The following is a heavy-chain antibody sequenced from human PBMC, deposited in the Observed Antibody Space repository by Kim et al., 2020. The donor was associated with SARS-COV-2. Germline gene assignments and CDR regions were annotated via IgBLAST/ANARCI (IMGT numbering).Heavy chain of an antibody. Sequence: GGSLRLSCGASGFTFSTYGMNWVRQAPGKGLEWVSSIGSSSSSDIYYADSVKGRFTISRDNARNSLYLQMHRLRAEDTAVYYCAREVLASTYAMDVWGQGTAAVASS. CDR1: GFTFSTYG. V-gene: IGHV3-21*06. CDR3: AREVLASTYAMDV. D-gene: IGHD2-15*01. CDR2: IGSSSSSDI. J-gene: IGHJ6*02.